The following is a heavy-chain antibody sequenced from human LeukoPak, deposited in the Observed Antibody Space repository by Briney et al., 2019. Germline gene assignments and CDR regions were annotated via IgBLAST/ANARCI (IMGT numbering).Heavy chain of an antibody. J-gene: IGHJ4*02. CDR1: GFTFSSYA. CDR3: ARVSQTPGGRGYFDY. Sequence: GGSLRLSCAASGFTFSSYAMSCVRQAPGKGLEWVSYISSSSSTIYYADSVKGRFTISRDNAKNSLYLQMNSLRAEDTAVYYCARVSQTPGGRGYFDYWGQGTLVTVSS. D-gene: IGHD2-15*01. CDR2: ISSSSSTI. V-gene: IGHV3-48*01.